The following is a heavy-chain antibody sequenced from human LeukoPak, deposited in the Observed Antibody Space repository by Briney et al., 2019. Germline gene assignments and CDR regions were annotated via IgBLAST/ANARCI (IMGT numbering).Heavy chain of an antibody. CDR2: IIPILGIA. D-gene: IGHD2-2*01. CDR3: ASGGQLGYCSSTSCSEDY. CDR1: GGTFSSYA. V-gene: IGHV1-69*04. Sequence: ASVKVSCKASGGTFSSYAISWVRQAPGQGLEWMGRIIPILGIANYAQKFQGRVTITADKSTSTAYMELSSLRSEDTAVYYCASGGQLGYCSSTSCSEDYWGQGTLVTVSS. J-gene: IGHJ4*02.